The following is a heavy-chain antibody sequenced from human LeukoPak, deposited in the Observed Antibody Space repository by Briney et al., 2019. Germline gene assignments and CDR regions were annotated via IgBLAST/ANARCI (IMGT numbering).Heavy chain of an antibody. CDR2: INHSGST. D-gene: IGHD5-12*01. Sequence: SETLSLTCAVYGGSFSGYYWSWIRQPPGKGLEWIGEINHSGSTNYNPSLKSRVTISVDTPKNQFSLNLSSVTAADTAVYYCARFSRGGYDNFDYWGQGTLVTVSS. J-gene: IGHJ4*02. V-gene: IGHV4-34*01. CDR3: ARFSRGGYDNFDY. CDR1: GGSFSGYY.